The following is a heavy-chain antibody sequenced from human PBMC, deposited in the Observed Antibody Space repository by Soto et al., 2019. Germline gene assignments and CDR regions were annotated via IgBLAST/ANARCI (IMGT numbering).Heavy chain of an antibody. V-gene: IGHV3-30-3*01. Sequence: GGSLRVSCAAAGFTFSGYAMHWVRQAPGKGLEWVTVISYDGSNKYYADSVKGRFTISRDNSKNTLYLQMNSLRAEDTAVYYCARWEPRYYDFWSGYSVGMDVWGQGTTVTVSS. D-gene: IGHD3-3*01. CDR1: GFTFSGYA. CDR2: ISYDGSNK. J-gene: IGHJ6*02. CDR3: ARWEPRYYDFWSGYSVGMDV.